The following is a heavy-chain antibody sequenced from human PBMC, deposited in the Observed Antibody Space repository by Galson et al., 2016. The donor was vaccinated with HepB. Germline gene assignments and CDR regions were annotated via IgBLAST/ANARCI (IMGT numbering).Heavy chain of an antibody. CDR2: ISSDGSLR. J-gene: IGHJ4*02. CDR3: ARGADIYGDFPYFDY. CDR1: GFTFSSYW. V-gene: IGHV3-74*01. D-gene: IGHD4-17*01. Sequence: SLRLSCAASGFTFSSYWMHWVRQDPGKGLVWVSRISSDGSLRHYADSVKGRFTISRDNAKNTLYLEMNSLRAGDTAVYYCARGADIYGDFPYFDYWGQGTVVAVSS.